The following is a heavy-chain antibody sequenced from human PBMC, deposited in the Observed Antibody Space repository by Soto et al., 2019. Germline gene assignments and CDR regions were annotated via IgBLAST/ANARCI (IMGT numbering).Heavy chain of an antibody. V-gene: IGHV4-30-4*01. Sequence: QVQLQESGPGLVRPSQTLSLTCSVSGGSISSDYYYWSWIRQPPGKDLEWIGNIYYSGTTYYNPSHKSRRNISVDTCKSQFSPTRSSVTTTDTAVYYGAGGANYYDSSASGWSWYVQRWGRGTLVTLS. J-gene: IGHJ2*01. CDR2: IYYSGTT. CDR1: GGSISSDYYY. D-gene: IGHD3-22*01. CDR3: AGGANYYDSSASGWSWYVQR.